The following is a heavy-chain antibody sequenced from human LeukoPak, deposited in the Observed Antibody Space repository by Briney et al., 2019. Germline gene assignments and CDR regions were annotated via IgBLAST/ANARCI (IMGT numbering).Heavy chain of an antibody. CDR2: IFYSGHT. J-gene: IGHJ5*02. CDR1: GGSITSHS. CDR3: ARDTDRRSSPGSWFDP. D-gene: IGHD2-15*01. V-gene: IGHV4-59*11. Sequence: SETLSLTCTVSGGSITSHSWSWIRQPPGKGLEWIGYIFYSGHTNYNPSPRSRITISVDTSKTQFSLRLTSVTAADTAVYYCARDTDRRSSPGSWFDPWGQGTLVTVSS.